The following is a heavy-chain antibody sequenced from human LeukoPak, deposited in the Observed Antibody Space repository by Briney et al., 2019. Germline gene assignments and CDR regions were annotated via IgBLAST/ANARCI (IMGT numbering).Heavy chain of an antibody. CDR2: IYTSGST. J-gene: IGHJ3*02. Sequence: SETLSLTCTVSGGSISSYYWSWIRQPAGKGLEWIGRIYTSGSTNYNPSLKSRVAISVDKSKNPFSLKLSSVTAAGTAVYYCARDHKRASMSGVYAFDIWGQGTMVTVSS. CDR1: GGSISSYY. D-gene: IGHD2-15*01. CDR3: ARDHKRASMSGVYAFDI. V-gene: IGHV4-4*07.